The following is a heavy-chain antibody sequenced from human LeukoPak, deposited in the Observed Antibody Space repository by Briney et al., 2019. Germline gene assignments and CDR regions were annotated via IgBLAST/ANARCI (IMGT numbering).Heavy chain of an antibody. V-gene: IGHV4-34*01. J-gene: IGHJ4*02. Sequence: SETLSLTCAVYGGSFSGYYWSWIRQPPGKGLEWIGEINHSGSTNYNPSLKSRVTISVDTSKNQFSLKLRSVAAADTAVYYCARLYSSGWYGSDYWGQGTLVTVSS. D-gene: IGHD6-19*01. CDR2: INHSGST. CDR3: ARLYSSGWYGSDY. CDR1: GGSFSGYY.